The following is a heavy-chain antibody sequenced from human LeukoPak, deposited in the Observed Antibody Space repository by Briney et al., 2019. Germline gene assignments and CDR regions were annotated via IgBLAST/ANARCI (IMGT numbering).Heavy chain of an antibody. V-gene: IGHV4-59*08. CDR2: IYYSGST. CDR1: GGSISNYY. D-gene: IGHD2-21*02. J-gene: IGHJ4*02. Sequence: SETLSLTCTVSGGSISNYYWTWIRQPPGKGLEWIGYIYYSGSTNYNPSLSSRVTISLDTSKNQFSLMLRSLTAADTAVYYCATGPWCGGDCNRFGYWGQGTLVTVSS. CDR3: ATGPWCGGDCNRFGY.